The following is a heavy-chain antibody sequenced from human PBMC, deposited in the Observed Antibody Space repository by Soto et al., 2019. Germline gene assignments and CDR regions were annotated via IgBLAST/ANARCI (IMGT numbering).Heavy chain of an antibody. Sequence: SETLSLTCAVSCDSVTSNVWWSWVRQPPGKGLEWIGEAYHNGLTDYNPSLKSRVTMSVDTSKNEFSLKLTSLTAADTAIYYCARDAAVPGESDRFDYWGQGTLVTVSS. J-gene: IGHJ4*02. D-gene: IGHD6-19*01. V-gene: IGHV4-4*02. CDR1: CDSVTSNVW. CDR2: AYHNGLT. CDR3: ARDAAVPGESDRFDY.